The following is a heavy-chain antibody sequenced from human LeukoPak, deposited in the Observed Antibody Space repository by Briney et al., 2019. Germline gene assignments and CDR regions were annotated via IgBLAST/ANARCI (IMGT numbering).Heavy chain of an antibody. D-gene: IGHD3-3*01. CDR2: ISSSSSTI. V-gene: IGHV3-48*01. CDR3: AKLYDFWSGYYPV. CDR1: GFTFSVYS. J-gene: IGHJ4*02. Sequence: QPGGSLRLSCAASGFTFSVYSMNWVRQAPGKGLEWVSYISSSSSTIYYADSVKGRFTISRDNSKNTLYLQMNSLRAEDTAVYYCAKLYDFWSGYYPVWGQGTLVTVSS.